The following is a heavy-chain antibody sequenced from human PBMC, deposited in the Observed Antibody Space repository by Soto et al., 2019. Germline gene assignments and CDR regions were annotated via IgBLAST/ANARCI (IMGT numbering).Heavy chain of an antibody. CDR2: ISGSGGST. J-gene: IGHJ4*02. Sequence: HPGGSLRLSCAASGFTFSSYAMSWVRQAPGKGLEWVSAISGSGGSTYYADSVKGRFTISRDNSKNTLYLQMNSLRAEDTAVYYCAKDPRQGSGFDYWGQGTLVTVSS. CDR1: GFTFSSYA. CDR3: AKDPRQGSGFDY. V-gene: IGHV3-23*01. D-gene: IGHD6-19*01.